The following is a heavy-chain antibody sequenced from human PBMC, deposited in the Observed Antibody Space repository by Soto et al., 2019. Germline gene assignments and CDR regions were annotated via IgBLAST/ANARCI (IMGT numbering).Heavy chain of an antibody. V-gene: IGHV1-69*12. CDR2: IIPIFGTA. Sequence: QVQLVQSGAEVKKPGSSVKVSCNSSGGTFSSYAISWVRQAPGQGLEWMGGIIPIFGTADYAQKFQGRVTITADESTSTAYMELSSLRSEDTAVYYCASSAMDHYYYGMDVWGQGTTVTVSS. CDR1: GGTFSSYA. D-gene: IGHD5-18*01. J-gene: IGHJ6*02. CDR3: ASSAMDHYYYGMDV.